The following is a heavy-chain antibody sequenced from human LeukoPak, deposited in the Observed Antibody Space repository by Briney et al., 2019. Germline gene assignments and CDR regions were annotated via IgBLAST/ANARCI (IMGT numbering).Heavy chain of an antibody. CDR2: ISYDGSNK. J-gene: IGHJ4*02. Sequence: GGSLRLSCAASGFTFSSYGMHWVRQAPGKGLEWVAVISYDGSNKYYADSVKGRFTISRDNSKNTLYLQMNSLRAEDTAVYYCAKVIPQRSSDCSSTSCPADYFDYWGQGTLVTVSS. CDR3: AKVIPQRSSDCSSTSCPADYFDY. V-gene: IGHV3-30*18. D-gene: IGHD2-2*01. CDR1: GFTFSSYG.